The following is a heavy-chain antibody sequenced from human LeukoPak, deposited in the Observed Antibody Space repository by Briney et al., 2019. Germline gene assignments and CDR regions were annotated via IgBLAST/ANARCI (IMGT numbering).Heavy chain of an antibody. CDR1: GFNFDDYG. CDR2: IKEDGSEK. Sequence: PGGSLRLSCAASGFNFDDYGMSWVCQAPGKGLEWVANIKEDGSEKYYVDSVKGRFTISRDNAKNSLYLQMNGLRADDMAVYYCARGKNWFDPWGQGTLVTVSS. J-gene: IGHJ5*02. CDR3: ARGKNWFDP. V-gene: IGHV3-7*01.